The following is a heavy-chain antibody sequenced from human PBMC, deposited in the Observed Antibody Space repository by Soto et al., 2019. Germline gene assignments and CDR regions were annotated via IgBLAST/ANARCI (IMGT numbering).Heavy chain of an antibody. CDR2: IIPTLRAT. Sequence: SVKVSGKASGGTFSNYAFSRVRQAPGQGLEWLGGIIPTLRATNYAQKFQGRVTISADESTSTAYMEVSSLRSEDTATYYCATDLGGSGWLSDFFDFWGQGTQVTVSS. J-gene: IGHJ4*02. V-gene: IGHV1-69*13. CDR1: GGTFSNYA. D-gene: IGHD6-19*01. CDR3: ATDLGGSGWLSDFFDF.